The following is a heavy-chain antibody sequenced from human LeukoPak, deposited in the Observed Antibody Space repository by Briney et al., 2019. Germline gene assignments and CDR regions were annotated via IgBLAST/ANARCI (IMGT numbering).Heavy chain of an antibody. Sequence: GGSLRLSCAASGFTFRTYSIHWVRQAPGKGLEWVTVVSADGRTQLYSDSVKGRFTVSRDNSLNTLHLQMNSLKTEDTAVYYCAREFGHNRWYFDYGGQGALVTVSS. D-gene: IGHD5-24*01. J-gene: IGHJ4*02. CDR3: AREFGHNRWYFDY. CDR1: GFTFRTYS. V-gene: IGHV3-30*03. CDR2: VSADGRTQ.